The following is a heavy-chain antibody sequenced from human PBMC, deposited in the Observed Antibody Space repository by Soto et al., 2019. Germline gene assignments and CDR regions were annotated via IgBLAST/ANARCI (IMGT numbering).Heavy chain of an antibody. CDR2: ISAYNGNT. J-gene: IGHJ6*02. CDR1: GYTFTSYG. D-gene: IGHD3-10*01. V-gene: IGHV1-18*01. Sequence: ASVKVSCKASGYTFTSYGISWVRQAPGQGLEWMGWISAYNGNTNYAQKLQGRVTMTTDTSTSTAYMELRSLRSDDTAVYYCARDVMVRGAAYPLRYYYGMDVWGQGTTVTVSS. CDR3: ARDVMVRGAAYPLRYYYGMDV.